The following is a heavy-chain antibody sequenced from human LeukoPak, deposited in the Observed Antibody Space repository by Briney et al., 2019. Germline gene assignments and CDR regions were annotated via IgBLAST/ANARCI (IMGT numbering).Heavy chain of an antibody. Sequence: GGSLRLSCAASGFTFSYAWMTWVRQAPGKGLEWVGRIRGKTDGGTTDYAAPVKGRFTISRDDSKNTLYLQMNSLRTEDTAVYYCTTEMDTAIYYWDQGTLVTVSS. V-gene: IGHV3-15*01. CDR1: GFTFSYAW. CDR2: IRGKTDGGTT. D-gene: IGHD5-18*01. CDR3: TTEMDTAIYY. J-gene: IGHJ4*02.